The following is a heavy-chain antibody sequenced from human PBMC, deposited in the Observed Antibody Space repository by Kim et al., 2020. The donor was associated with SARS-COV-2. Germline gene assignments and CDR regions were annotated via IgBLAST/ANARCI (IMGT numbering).Heavy chain of an antibody. D-gene: IGHD6-19*01. V-gene: IGHV4-59*01. J-gene: IGHJ4*02. CDR3: AREGWSKRGGDY. Sequence: NYNPSHKSRVTISVDTSKNQFSLKLSSVTAADTAVYYCAREGWSKRGGDYWGQGTLVTVSS.